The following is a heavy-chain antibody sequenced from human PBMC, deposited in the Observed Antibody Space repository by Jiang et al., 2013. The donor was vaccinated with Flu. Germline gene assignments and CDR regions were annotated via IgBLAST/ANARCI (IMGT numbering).Heavy chain of an antibody. V-gene: IGHV6-1*01. J-gene: IGHJ3*02. CDR1: GDSVSSNGAV. CDR3: ARGSGTYWEAFDI. D-gene: IGHD1-26*01. CDR2: TYYRSKWFN. Sequence: SQTLSLTCVISGDSVSSNGAVWNWIRQSPSRGLEWLGRTYYRSKWFNDYAVSVQSRITINPDTSKNQFSLQLNSVTPEDTAVYYCARGSGTYWEAFDIWGQGDNGQRLF.